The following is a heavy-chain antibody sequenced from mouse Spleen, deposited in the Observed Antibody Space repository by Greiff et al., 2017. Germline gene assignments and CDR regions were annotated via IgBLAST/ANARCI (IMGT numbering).Heavy chain of an antibody. CDR1: GYTFTSYW. V-gene: IGHV1-69*01. CDR3: ASSKFDY. Sequence: QVQLQQPGAELVMPGASVKLSCKASGYTFTSYWMHWVKQRPGQGLEWIGEIDPSDSYTNYNQKFKGKATLTVDKSSSTAYMQLSSLTSEDSAVYYCASSKFDYWGQGTTLTVSS. J-gene: IGHJ2*01. CDR2: IDPSDSYT.